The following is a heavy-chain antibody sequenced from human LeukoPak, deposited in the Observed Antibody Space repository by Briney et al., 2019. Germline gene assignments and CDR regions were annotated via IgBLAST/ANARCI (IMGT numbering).Heavy chain of an antibody. J-gene: IGHJ4*02. V-gene: IGHV3-74*01. CDR2: VNGDGSIT. CDR3: ARGVRNNYGSDY. D-gene: IGHD3-10*01. CDR1: GFTFSDYW. Sequence: PGGSLRLSCAASGFTFSDYWMHWVRQAPGKGLVWVSRVNGDGSITTYAGSVKGRFTISRDNAKNTVYLVVNSLRAEDTAVYYCARGVRNNYGSDYWGQGTLVTVSS.